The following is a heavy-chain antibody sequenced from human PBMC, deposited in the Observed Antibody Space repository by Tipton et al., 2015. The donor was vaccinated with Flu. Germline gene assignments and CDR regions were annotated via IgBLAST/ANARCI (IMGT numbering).Heavy chain of an antibody. D-gene: IGHD6-19*01. J-gene: IGHJ6*02. Sequence: SLRLSCAASGFAFSSYGMHWVRQAPGKGLEWVAAISHDGDNRYYGGSVRGRFTISRDKSKNTLYLQMNSLRIEDTAVYYCAKDLAGMFYYYGMDVWGQGTTVTVSS. V-gene: IGHV3-30*18. CDR2: ISHDGDNR. CDR3: AKDLAGMFYYYGMDV. CDR1: GFAFSSYG.